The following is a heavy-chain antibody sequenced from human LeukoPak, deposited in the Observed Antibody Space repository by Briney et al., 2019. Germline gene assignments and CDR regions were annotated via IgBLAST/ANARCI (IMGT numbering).Heavy chain of an antibody. D-gene: IGHD6-13*01. V-gene: IGHV6-1*01. CDR3: ARDTRIAAAGTELYFDY. Sequence: SQTLSLTCAISGDSVSSNSAAWNWIRQSPSRGLEWLGRTYYRSKWYNDYAVSVKSRITINPDTSKNQFSLQLNSVTPEDTAVYYCARDTRIAAAGTELYFDYWGQGTLVTVSS. J-gene: IGHJ4*02. CDR1: GDSVSSNSAA. CDR2: TYYRSKWYN.